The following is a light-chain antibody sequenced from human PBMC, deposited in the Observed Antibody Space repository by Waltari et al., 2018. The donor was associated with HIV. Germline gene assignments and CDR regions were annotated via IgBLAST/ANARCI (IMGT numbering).Light chain of an antibody. V-gene: IGKV3-20*01. J-gene: IGKJ4*01. Sequence: EIVLTQSPGTLSLSPGEGATLSCWASQSVTNNYLAWYQQKPGQAPRLLIYGASIRATDIPDRFSGSGSGTDFTFTISRLEPKDFAVYFCQQYGTSPLTFGGGTKVEIK. CDR1: QSVTNNY. CDR2: GAS. CDR3: QQYGTSPLT.